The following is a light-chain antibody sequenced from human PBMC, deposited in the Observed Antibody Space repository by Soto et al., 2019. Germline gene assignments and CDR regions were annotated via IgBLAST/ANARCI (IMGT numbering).Light chain of an antibody. J-gene: IGKJ2*01. V-gene: IGKV1-6*01. Sequence: AIQMTQSPSSLSASVGDRVTITCRASQGIRDDLALYQQRPGKATKLLIYAASNLQSGVPSRFSGSGSGTDFTLIISSLQPEDFATYYCLQDYAYPYTFGQGTKLEIK. CDR2: AAS. CDR3: LQDYAYPYT. CDR1: QGIRDD.